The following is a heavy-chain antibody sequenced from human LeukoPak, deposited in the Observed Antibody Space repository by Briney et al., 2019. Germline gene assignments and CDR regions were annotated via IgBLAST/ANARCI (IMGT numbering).Heavy chain of an antibody. CDR2: INPNSGGT. D-gene: IGHD3-10*01. V-gene: IGHV1-2*06. CDR1: GYTFTGYY. CDR3: ARDGLLWFGELLNYYMDV. J-gene: IGHJ6*03. Sequence: ASVKVSSKASGYTFTGYYMHWVRQAPGQGLEWMGRINPNSGGTNYAQKFQGRVTMTRDTSISTAYMELSRLRSDDTAVYYCARDGLLWFGELLNYYMDVWGKGTTVTVSS.